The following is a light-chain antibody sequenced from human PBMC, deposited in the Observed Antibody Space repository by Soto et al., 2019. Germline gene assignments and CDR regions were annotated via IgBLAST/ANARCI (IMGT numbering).Light chain of an antibody. CDR3: QQYNNWPRT. Sequence: EKVMTQSPATLSVSPGERATLSCRASQSVSSNLAWYQQKPGQAPRLLIYGASTRATGIPARFSGSGSGTEFTLTISSLXSEDFAVYYCQQYNNWPRTFGQGTKVEIK. CDR1: QSVSSN. V-gene: IGKV3-15*01. CDR2: GAS. J-gene: IGKJ1*01.